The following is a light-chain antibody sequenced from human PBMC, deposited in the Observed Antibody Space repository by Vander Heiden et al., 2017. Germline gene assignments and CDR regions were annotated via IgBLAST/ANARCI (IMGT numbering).Light chain of an antibody. CDR3: QRRNSCPSFYS. CDR2: DAS. V-gene: IGKV3-11*01. Sequence: IVLTQSPAILSVSPGDRATLSCRASQTVDNYLAWYKQRPGQAPRLLIYDASNRATDIEARFSVSGSGTDFTLTISSLDPEDFASYYCQRRNSCPSFYSFGHGTRVDIK. J-gene: IGKJ3*01. CDR1: QTVDNY.